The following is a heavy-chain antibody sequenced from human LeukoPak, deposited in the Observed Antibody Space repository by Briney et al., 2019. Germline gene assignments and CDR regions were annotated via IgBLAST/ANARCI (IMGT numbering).Heavy chain of an antibody. CDR3: VRESDVWSGPGFGGPLDV. CDR1: GSTFGNSW. J-gene: IGHJ6*04. Sequence: GGSRRLACLAYGSTFGNSWMRWVRQAPGRGLEWVANIKEDGSDKQYVDSVRGRFTISRDNAKNSVSLQMDGLRAEDTAVYHCVRESDVWSGPGFGGPLDVWGKGTTVTVSS. D-gene: IGHD3-3*01. CDR2: IKEDGSDK. V-gene: IGHV3-7*01.